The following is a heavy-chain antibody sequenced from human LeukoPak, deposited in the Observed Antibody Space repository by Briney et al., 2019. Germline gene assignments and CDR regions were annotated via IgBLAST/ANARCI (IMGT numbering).Heavy chain of an antibody. J-gene: IGHJ4*02. CDR1: GGSISSYY. Sequence: SETLSLTCTVSGGSISSYYWSWIRQPPGKGLEWIGYIYYSGSTNYNPSLKSRVTISVDTSKNQFSLKLSSVTAADTAVYYCARDLRNGLDYWGQGTLVTVSS. CDR3: ARDLRNGLDY. D-gene: IGHD4-11*01. CDR2: IYYSGST. V-gene: IGHV4-59*01.